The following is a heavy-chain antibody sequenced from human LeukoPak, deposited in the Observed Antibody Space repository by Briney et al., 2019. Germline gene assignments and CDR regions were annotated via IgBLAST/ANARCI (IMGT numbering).Heavy chain of an antibody. V-gene: IGHV4-59*01. Sequence: PSETLSLTSTVSSGSISTYYWSWIRQPPGKRLEWIGFIHYTGSTNYNPSLKSRVTISVDTSKNQFSLKLNSVTAADTAVYFCARSSGSRYYIDYWGQGTLVTVSS. J-gene: IGHJ4*02. CDR1: SGSISTYY. CDR2: IHYTGST. CDR3: ARSSGSRYYIDY. D-gene: IGHD1-26*01.